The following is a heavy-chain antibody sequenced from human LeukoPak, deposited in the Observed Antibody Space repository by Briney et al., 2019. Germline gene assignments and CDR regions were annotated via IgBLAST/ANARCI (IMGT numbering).Heavy chain of an antibody. V-gene: IGHV3-15*01. CDR2: IKSKTDGGTT. J-gene: IGHJ5*02. CDR3: TTGGAPPPGGSGTPTGFDP. D-gene: IGHD3-10*01. CDR1: GFAFSNAW. Sequence: PGGSLRLSCAASGFAFSNAWMSWVRQAPGKGLEWVGRIKSKTDGGTTDYAAPVKGRFTISRDDSKNTLYLQMNSLKTEDTAVYYCTTGGAPPPGGSGTPTGFDPWGQGTLVTVSS.